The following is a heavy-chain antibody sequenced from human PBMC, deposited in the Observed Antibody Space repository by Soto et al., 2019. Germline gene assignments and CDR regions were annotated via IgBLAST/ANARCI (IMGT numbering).Heavy chain of an antibody. J-gene: IGHJ4*02. D-gene: IGHD7-27*01. V-gene: IGHV5-10-1*01. Sequence: GESLKISCKGSGYTFTSYWISWVRQMPGKGLEWMGRIDPTDSYTNYSPSFQGHVTISADKSISTAYLQWSSLKASDTAMYYCARDWGPTDEPFDYWGQGTLVTVS. CDR3: ARDWGPTDEPFDY. CDR1: GYTFTSYW. CDR2: IDPTDSYT.